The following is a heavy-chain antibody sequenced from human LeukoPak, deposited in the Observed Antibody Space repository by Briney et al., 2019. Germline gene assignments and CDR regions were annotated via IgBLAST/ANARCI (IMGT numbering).Heavy chain of an antibody. CDR3: AKAFYADSTFDY. CDR1: GFTFDDYA. Sequence: GGSLRLSCAASGFTFDDYAMHWVRRAPGKGLEWVSGISWNSGNIGYADSVKGRFTISRDNAKNSLYLQMNSLRAEDTAFYYCAKAFYADSTFDYWGQGTLVTVSS. CDR2: ISWNSGNI. D-gene: IGHD4-17*01. J-gene: IGHJ4*02. V-gene: IGHV3-9*01.